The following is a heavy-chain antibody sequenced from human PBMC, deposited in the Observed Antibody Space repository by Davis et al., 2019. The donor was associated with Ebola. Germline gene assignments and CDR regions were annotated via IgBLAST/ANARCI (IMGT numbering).Heavy chain of an antibody. Sequence: GESLKISCAASGFTFSRYPMHWVRQAPGKGLEWVALISYDGSNKYYADSVKGRFTISRDNSKNTLYLQMNSLRAEDTAVYYCARDGPLFAPGDYYYGMDVWGQGTTVTVSS. CDR1: GFTFSRYP. CDR2: ISYDGSNK. D-gene: IGHD2-21*01. V-gene: IGHV3-30-3*01. CDR3: ARDGPLFAPGDYYYGMDV. J-gene: IGHJ6*02.